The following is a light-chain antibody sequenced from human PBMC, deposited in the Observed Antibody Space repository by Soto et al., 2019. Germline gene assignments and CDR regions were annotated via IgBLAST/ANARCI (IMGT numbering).Light chain of an antibody. V-gene: IGKV1-39*01. CDR3: QQIKSFTIT. CDR2: AAS. Sequence: PITQTPASLSASVGDIVTITCRASQSISSYLNWYQQKPGKAPRLLMYAASSLPSGVPSRFSGIASGTEFTIKITRLQDEDAATDGGQQIKSFTITFGQGTRLEI. J-gene: IGKJ5*01. CDR1: QSISSY.